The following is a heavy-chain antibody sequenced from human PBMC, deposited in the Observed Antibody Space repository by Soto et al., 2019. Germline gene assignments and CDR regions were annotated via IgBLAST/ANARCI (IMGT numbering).Heavy chain of an antibody. V-gene: IGHV3-9*01. J-gene: IGHJ6*01. D-gene: IGHD2-21*01. CDR2: ISWNSGSI. CDR1: GFTFDDYA. Sequence: EVQLVESGGGLVQPGRSLRLSCAASGFTFDDYAMHWVRQAPGKGLEWVSGISWNSGSIGYADSVKGRFTISRDNAKNSLYLQMNSRRAEDTAWYYCGKDMGVFLYYCGMDVWGQGSTVTVSS. CDR3: GKDMGVFLYYCGMDV.